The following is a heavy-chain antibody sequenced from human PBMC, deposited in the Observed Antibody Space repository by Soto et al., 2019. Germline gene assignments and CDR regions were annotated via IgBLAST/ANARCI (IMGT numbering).Heavy chain of an antibody. CDR1: GYSVASYW. D-gene: IGHD4-17*01. CDR2: IYPGDSDT. V-gene: IGHV5-51*01. CDR3: ARLRLPPVTMPYGMDV. J-gene: IGHJ6*02. Sequence: VVPMQISCSGSGYSVASYWVGWVRQMNGKGLEWMGIIYPGDSDTRYSPSFQGQVTISADKSISTAYLQWSSLKASDTAMYYCARLRLPPVTMPYGMDVWAQRITVTV.